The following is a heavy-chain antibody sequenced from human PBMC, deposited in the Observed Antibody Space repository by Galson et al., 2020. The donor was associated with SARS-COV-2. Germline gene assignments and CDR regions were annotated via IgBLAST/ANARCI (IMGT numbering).Heavy chain of an antibody. CDR3: AREITLVRGTPGWFDS. CDR2: TYYRSKWYY. J-gene: IGHJ5*01. V-gene: IGHV6-1*01. D-gene: IGHD3-10*01. Sequence: SQTLSLTCAISGDGVSSNSAAWDWIRQSPSRGLEWLGRTYYRSKWYYDYAVSVKSRITFNPDTSKNQFSLQLNSVTPEDTALYYCAREITLVRGTPGWFDSWGLGTLVTVSS. CDR1: GDGVSSNSAA.